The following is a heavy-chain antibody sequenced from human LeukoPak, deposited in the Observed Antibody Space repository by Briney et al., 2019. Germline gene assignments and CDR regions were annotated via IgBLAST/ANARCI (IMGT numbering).Heavy chain of an antibody. V-gene: IGHV4-30-4*08. CDR3: ASFNYYDSSGYYYVLEAFDI. D-gene: IGHD3-22*01. J-gene: IGHJ3*02. CDR1: GGSISSGDYY. Sequence: SETLSLTGTVSGGSISSGDYYWSWIRQPPGKGLEWIGYIYYSGSTYYNPSLKSRVTISVDTSKNQFSLKLSSVTAADTAVYYCASFNYYDSSGYYYVLEAFDIWGQGTMVTVSS. CDR2: IYYSGST.